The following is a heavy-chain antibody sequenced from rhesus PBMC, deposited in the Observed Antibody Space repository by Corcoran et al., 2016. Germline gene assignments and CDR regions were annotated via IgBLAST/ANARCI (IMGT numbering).Heavy chain of an antibody. V-gene: IGHV1-198*02. CDR3: ARNGYRLKY. J-gene: IGHJ4*01. D-gene: IGHD1-1-1*01. CDR1: GFTFGSYA. Sequence: QVQLVQSGAEVKKPGASVKVSCKASGFTFGSYATSWVRQVPGQGREWIGVVTPLVGMTNYAGKVQGRVTITADTSTRTAYMGLGSLRSEDTAVYCCARNGYRLKYWGQGVLGTVSS. CDR2: VTPLVGMT.